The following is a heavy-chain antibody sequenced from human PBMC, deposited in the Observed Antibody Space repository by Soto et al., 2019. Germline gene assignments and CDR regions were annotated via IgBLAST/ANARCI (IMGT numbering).Heavy chain of an antibody. D-gene: IGHD3-10*01. Sequence: GASVKVSCKASGYTFTSYGISWVRQAPGQGLEWMGWISAYNGYTNYAQKLQGRVTMTTDTSTSTAYMELRSLRSDDTAVYCCARDGAGYYGSGSYSQKYFDYWGQGTLVTVSS. J-gene: IGHJ4*02. CDR3: ARDGAGYYGSGSYSQKYFDY. V-gene: IGHV1-18*01. CDR1: GYTFTSYG. CDR2: ISAYNGYT.